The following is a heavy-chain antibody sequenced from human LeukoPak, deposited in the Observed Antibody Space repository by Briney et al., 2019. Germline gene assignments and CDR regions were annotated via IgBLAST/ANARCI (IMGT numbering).Heavy chain of an antibody. Sequence: QPGGSLRLSCAASGFTFSSHAMSWVRQAPGKGLEWVSTISGSGGSTYYADSVKGRFTISRDNAKNSLYLQMNSLRAEDTAVYYCARDALGYCSGGRCYSPFDFWGQGTLVTVSS. D-gene: IGHD2-15*01. CDR2: ISGSGGST. J-gene: IGHJ4*02. CDR3: ARDALGYCSGGRCYSPFDF. V-gene: IGHV3-23*01. CDR1: GFTFSSHA.